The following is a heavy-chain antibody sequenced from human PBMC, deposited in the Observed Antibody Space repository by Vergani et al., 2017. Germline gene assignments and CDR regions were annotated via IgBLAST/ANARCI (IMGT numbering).Heavy chain of an antibody. J-gene: IGHJ4*02. Sequence: QVQLQESGPGLVKPSETLSLTCTVSGGSISSYYWSWIRQPPGKGLEWIGYIYYSGSTNYNPSLKSRVTISVETSKNQFSLKLSSVTAADTAVYYCARSRSPYYGGNDYWGQGTLVTVSS. V-gene: IGHV4-59*01. CDR2: IYYSGST. CDR3: ARSRSPYYGGNDY. D-gene: IGHD4-23*01. CDR1: GGSISSYY.